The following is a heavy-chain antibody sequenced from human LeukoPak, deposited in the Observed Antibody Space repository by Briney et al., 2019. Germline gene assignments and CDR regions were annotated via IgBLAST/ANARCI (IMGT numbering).Heavy chain of an antibody. J-gene: IGHJ4*02. CDR2: IYHSGST. D-gene: IGHD6-6*01. CDR1: TDSTNTYY. CDR3: ARFSSIAARFDY. Sequence: PSETLSLTCSVSTDSTNTYYWSWIRQSPGKGLEWIGHIYHSGSTNYNPSLKSRVTISVDTSKNQFSLKLSSVTAADTAVYYCARFSSIAARFDYWGQGTLVTLSS. V-gene: IGHV4-59*01.